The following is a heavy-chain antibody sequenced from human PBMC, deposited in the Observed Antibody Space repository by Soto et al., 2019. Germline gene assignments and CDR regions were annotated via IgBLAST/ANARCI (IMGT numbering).Heavy chain of an antibody. J-gene: IGHJ4*02. CDR1: GFTFSSYA. CDR3: AKPMVRGFTFSQFDY. Sequence: GGSLRLSCAASGFTFSSYAMSWVRQAPGKGLEWVSAISGSGGSTYYADSVKGRFTISRDNSKNTLYLQMNSLRAEDTAVYYCAKPMVRGFTFSQFDYWGQGTLVTVSS. CDR2: ISGSGGST. D-gene: IGHD3-10*01. V-gene: IGHV3-23*01.